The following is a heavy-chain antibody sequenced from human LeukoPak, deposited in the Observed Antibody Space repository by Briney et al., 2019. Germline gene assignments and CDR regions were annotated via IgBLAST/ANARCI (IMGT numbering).Heavy chain of an antibody. V-gene: IGHV3-30*18. J-gene: IGHJ6*02. CDR2: ISYDGSNK. CDR3: AKDSSSSNHFYGMDV. CDR1: GFTFSTYG. Sequence: GRSLRLSCAASGFTFSTYGMHWVRQARGKGLEWVTFISYDGSNKYSADSVKGRFTISRDNSKNTLYLQLDSLRAEDTAVYYCAKDSSSSNHFYGMDVWGQGTTVTVSS. D-gene: IGHD6-6*01.